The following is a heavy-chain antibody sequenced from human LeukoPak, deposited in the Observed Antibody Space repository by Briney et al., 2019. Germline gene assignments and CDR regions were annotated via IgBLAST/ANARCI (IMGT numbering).Heavy chain of an antibody. V-gene: IGHV3-7*01. CDR3: AREARGTRAAFDV. CDR2: IKEDGTHK. Sequence: GGSLRLSCAASGFTFSSYWMSWVRQAPGKGLEWAANIKEDGTHKYYVGSVRGRFAISRDNARNSLYLQMNSLRAEDTAIYYCAREARGTRAAFDVWGQGTMVTVFS. D-gene: IGHD2-8*01. J-gene: IGHJ3*01. CDR1: GFTFSSYW.